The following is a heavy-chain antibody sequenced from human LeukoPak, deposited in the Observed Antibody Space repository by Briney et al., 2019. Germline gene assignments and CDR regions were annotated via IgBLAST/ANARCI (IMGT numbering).Heavy chain of an antibody. CDR3: AREWNDVVDTFDR. CDR2: ISYRGSS. Sequence: SETLSLICTVSGDSMSSYRWSWLRQPPGKGLEWIGYISYRGSSTYNPSLKSRVTISVDTSKNQFSLKVTSLTAADTAVYYCAREWNDVVDTFDRCGQGTMVTVSS. J-gene: IGHJ3*02. CDR1: GDSMSSYR. D-gene: IGHD1-1*01. V-gene: IGHV4-59*01.